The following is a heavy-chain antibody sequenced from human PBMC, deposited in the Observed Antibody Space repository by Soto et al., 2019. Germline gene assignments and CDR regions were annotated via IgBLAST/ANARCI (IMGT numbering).Heavy chain of an antibody. D-gene: IGHD4-17*01. CDR1: VFTFSSYE. CDR2: ISSSGSTI. Sequence: PGGSLGLSCAASVFTFSSYEMNWVRQAPGKGLDWVSYISSSGSTIYYADSVKGRFTISRDNAKNSLYLQMDSLRAEDTAVYYCARGFYGDYYYGMDVWGQGTTVTVSS. V-gene: IGHV3-48*03. CDR3: ARGFYGDYYYGMDV. J-gene: IGHJ6*02.